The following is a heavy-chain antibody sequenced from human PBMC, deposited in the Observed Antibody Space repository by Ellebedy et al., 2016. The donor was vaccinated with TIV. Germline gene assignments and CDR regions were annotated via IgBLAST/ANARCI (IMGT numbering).Heavy chain of an antibody. CDR1: GYIFTAYS. J-gene: IGHJ5*02. D-gene: IGHD4-23*01. Sequence: AASVKVSCKASGYIFTAYSMHWVRQAPGQGLEWMGWINPNSGGTNYAQKFQGRVTMTRDTSISTAYMELSRLRSDDTALYYCARGTTVISLGYFDPWGQGTLVTVSS. CDR2: INPNSGGT. V-gene: IGHV1-2*02. CDR3: ARGTTVISLGYFDP.